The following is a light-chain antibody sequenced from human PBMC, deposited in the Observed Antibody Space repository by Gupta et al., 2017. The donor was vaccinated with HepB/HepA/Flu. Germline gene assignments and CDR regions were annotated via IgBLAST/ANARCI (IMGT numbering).Light chain of an antibody. V-gene: IGKV3-15*01. CDR1: QSVGTN. J-gene: IGKJ1*01. Sequence: EIVMTQSPATLSVSPGERATLSCRVSQSVGTNLAWYQQKPGQAPRLLIYAAFTRATGIPARFSGSGSGTEFTLTISSLQSEDFAVYYCQQYSDWTFGQGTRVEVK. CDR2: AAF. CDR3: QQYSDWT.